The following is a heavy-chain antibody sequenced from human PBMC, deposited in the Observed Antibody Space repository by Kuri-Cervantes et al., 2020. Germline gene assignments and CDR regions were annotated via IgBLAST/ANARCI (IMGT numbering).Heavy chain of an antibody. D-gene: IGHD2-15*01. CDR1: GGSISSYY. CDR3: AKTLGYCSGGSCYSAEY. CDR2: IYYSGST. J-gene: IGHJ4*02. Sequence: SETLSLTCTVSGGSISSYYWSWIRQPPGKGLEWIGYIYYSGSTNYNPSLKSRVTISVDTSKNQFSLKLSSATAADTAAYYCAKTLGYCSGGSCYSAEYWGQGTLVTVSS. V-gene: IGHV4-59*08.